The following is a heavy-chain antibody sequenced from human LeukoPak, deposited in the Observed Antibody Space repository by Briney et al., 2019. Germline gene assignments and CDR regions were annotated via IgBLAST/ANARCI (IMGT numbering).Heavy chain of an antibody. V-gene: IGHV1-8*03. CDR1: GYTFTSYD. Sequence: ASVKVSCKASGYTFTSYDINWVRQATGQGLEWMGWMNPNSGNTGYAQKFQGRVTITRNTSISTAYMGLSSLRSEDTAVYYCARGRGYSYGIDYWGQGTLVTVSS. CDR3: ARGRGYSYGIDY. CDR2: MNPNSGNT. D-gene: IGHD5-18*01. J-gene: IGHJ4*02.